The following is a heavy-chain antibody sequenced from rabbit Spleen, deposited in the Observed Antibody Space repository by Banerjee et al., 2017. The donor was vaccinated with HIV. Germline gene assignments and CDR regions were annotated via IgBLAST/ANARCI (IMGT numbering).Heavy chain of an antibody. J-gene: IGHJ4*01. V-gene: IGHV1S40*01. Sequence: QSLEASGGGLVQPGGSLAPTCTASGFSFSDRDVMCWVRQAPGKGLQWIACINTYTARPVYATWAKGRFTISRTSSTTVTLQMTSLTAADTATYFCARDLATVVGWNFNLWGPGTLVTVS. D-gene: IGHD3-1*01. CDR2: INTYTARP. CDR1: GFSFSDRDV. CDR3: ARDLATVVGWNFNL.